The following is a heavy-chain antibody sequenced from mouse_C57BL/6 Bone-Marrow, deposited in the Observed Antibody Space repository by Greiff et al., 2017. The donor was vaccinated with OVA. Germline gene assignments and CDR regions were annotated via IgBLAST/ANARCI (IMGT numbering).Heavy chain of an antibody. CDR3: ARVGGDDYDGEEAWFAY. CDR1: GFTFSDYY. J-gene: IGHJ3*01. D-gene: IGHD2-4*01. V-gene: IGHV5-16*01. CDR2: INYDGSST. Sequence: EVMLVESEGGLVQPGSSMKLSCTASGFTFSDYYMAWVRQVPEKGLEWVANINYDGSSTYYLDSLKSRFIISRDNAKNILYLQMSSLKSEDTATYYCARVGGDDYDGEEAWFAYWGQGTLVTVSA.